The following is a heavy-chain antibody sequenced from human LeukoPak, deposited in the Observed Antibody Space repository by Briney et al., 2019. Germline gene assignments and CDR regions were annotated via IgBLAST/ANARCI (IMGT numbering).Heavy chain of an antibody. CDR2: ISAYNGNT. V-gene: IGHV1-18*01. D-gene: IGHD6-6*01. CDR3: ARSIVVRSKFDY. Sequence: ASVKVSCKASGYTFTSYGISWVRQAPGQGLEWMGWISAYNGNTNYAQKLQGRVSMTTDTSTSTAYMELRSLRSDDTAVYYCARSIVVRSKFDYWGQGTLVTVTS. J-gene: IGHJ4*02. CDR1: GYTFTSYG.